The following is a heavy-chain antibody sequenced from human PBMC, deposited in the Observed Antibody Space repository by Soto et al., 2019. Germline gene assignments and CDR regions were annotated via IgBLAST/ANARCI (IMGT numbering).Heavy chain of an antibody. D-gene: IGHD6-13*01. J-gene: IGHJ4*02. Sequence: PSETLSLTCTVSGGSISSGGYYWSWIRQHPGKGLEWIGYIYYSGSTYYNPSLKSRVTISVDTSKNQFSLKLSSVTAADTAVYYCARVAVQAAAGGFDYWGQGTLVTVSS. CDR1: GGSISSGGYY. CDR3: ARVAVQAAAGGFDY. CDR2: IYYSGST. V-gene: IGHV4-31*03.